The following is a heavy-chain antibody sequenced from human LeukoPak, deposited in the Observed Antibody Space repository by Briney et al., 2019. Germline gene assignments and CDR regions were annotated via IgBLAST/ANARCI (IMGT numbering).Heavy chain of an antibody. CDR1: GYSFTSYW. CDR2: IYPGDSDT. CDR3: ARRLSSSSPKTYYYYYGMDV. J-gene: IGHJ6*02. Sequence: GESLKISCKGSGYSFTSYWIGWVRQMPGKGLEWMGIIYPGDSDTRYSPSFQGQVTTSADKSISTAYLQWSSLKASDTAMYYCARRLSSSSPKTYYYYYGMDVWGQGTTVTVSS. D-gene: IGHD6-6*01. V-gene: IGHV5-51*01.